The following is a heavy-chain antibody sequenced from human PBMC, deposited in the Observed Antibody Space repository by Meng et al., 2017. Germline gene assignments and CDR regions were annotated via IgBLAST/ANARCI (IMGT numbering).Heavy chain of an antibody. D-gene: IGHD2-2*01. V-gene: IGHV2-5*01. J-gene: IGHJ5*01. Sequence: SGPTLVKPTQTLTLTCTFSGFSLSTSGVGVGWIRQPPGKALEWLALIYWNDDKRYSPSLKSRLNITKDTSKYQVVLTMTNMDPVDTTPYYCAHSVIFLYCSSTNCLSGFDPWGQGTLVTVSS. CDR2: IYWNDDK. CDR3: AHSVIFLYCSSTNCLSGFDP. CDR1: GFSLSTSGVG.